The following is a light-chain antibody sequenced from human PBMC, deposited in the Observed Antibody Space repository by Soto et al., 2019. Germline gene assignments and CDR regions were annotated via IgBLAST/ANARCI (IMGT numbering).Light chain of an antibody. CDR1: SSNIGAGYD. J-gene: IGLJ3*02. CDR2: GNS. CDR3: QSYDSSRTGV. V-gene: IGLV1-40*01. Sequence: QSVLTQPPSVSGAPGQWVTISCTGSSSNIGAGYDVLWYQQLPGTAPKLLIYGNSNRPSGVPDRFSGSKSGTSASLAITGLQAEDEADYYCQSYDSSRTGVFGGGTKLTVL.